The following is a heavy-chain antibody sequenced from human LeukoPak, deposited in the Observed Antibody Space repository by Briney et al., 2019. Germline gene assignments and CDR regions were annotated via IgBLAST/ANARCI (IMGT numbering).Heavy chain of an antibody. CDR3: ARSGGYERNIDY. D-gene: IGHD5-12*01. J-gene: IGHJ4*02. Sequence: SVKVSCKASGGTFSSYAISWVRQAPGQGLEWMGGIIPIFGTANYAQKFQGRVTITADESASTAYMELSSLRSEDTAVYYCARSGGYERNIDYWGQGTLVTVSS. V-gene: IGHV1-69*13. CDR1: GGTFSSYA. CDR2: IIPIFGTA.